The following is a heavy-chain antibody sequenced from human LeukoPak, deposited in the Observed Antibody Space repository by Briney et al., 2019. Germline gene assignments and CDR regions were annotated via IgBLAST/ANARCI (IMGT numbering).Heavy chain of an antibody. V-gene: IGHV1-18*01. CDR1: GYTFTTYD. CDR2: ISAYNGNT. J-gene: IGHJ4*02. D-gene: IGHD3-10*01. CDR3: ARDLPTTLRGVNDY. Sequence: ASVKVSCKASGYTFTTYDPSWVRQAPGQGLEWMGCISAYNGNTNYAQKFQGRVTMAADTTTSTAYMQLRSLRTDDTAAYYCARDLPTTLRGVNDYWGQGTLVTVSS.